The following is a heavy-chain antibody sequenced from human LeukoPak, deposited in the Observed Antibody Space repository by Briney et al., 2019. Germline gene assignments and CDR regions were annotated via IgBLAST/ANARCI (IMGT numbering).Heavy chain of an antibody. J-gene: IGHJ4*02. D-gene: IGHD4-17*01. CDR1: GFTFSNYN. Sequence: GGSLRLSCAASGFTFSNYNLNWVRQAPGKGLEWVSYISDGSSAIYYADSVRGRFTISRDNAKNSLYLQINSLRDEDTAVYYCARETVGLDYWGQGTLVTVSS. CDR2: ISDGSSAI. CDR3: ARETVGLDY. V-gene: IGHV3-48*02.